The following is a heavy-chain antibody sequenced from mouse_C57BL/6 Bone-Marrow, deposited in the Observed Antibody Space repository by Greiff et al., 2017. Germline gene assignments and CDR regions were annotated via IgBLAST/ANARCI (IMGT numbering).Heavy chain of an antibody. D-gene: IGHD1-1*01. Sequence: VQLQQSGSELRSPGSSVKLSCKDFDSEVFPIAYMSWVRQKPGHGFEWIGGILPSIGRTIYGEKFEDKATLDADTLSNTAYLELNSLTSEDSAIYYCARRRITTVGWYFDVWGTGTTVTVSS. CDR1: DSEVFPIAY. CDR2: ILPSIGRT. CDR3: ARRRITTVGWYFDV. V-gene: IGHV15-2*01. J-gene: IGHJ1*03.